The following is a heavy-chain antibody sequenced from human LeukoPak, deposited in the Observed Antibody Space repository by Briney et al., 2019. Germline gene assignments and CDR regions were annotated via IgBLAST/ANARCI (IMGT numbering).Heavy chain of an antibody. Sequence: SETLSLTCTVSGGSISSYYWSWIRQPAGKGLEWIGRIYTSGSTNYNPSLKSRVTMSVDTSKNQFSLKLSSVTAADTAVYYCASQSPRSSVLNYWGQGTLVTVSS. CDR2: IYTSGST. CDR3: ASQSPRSSVLNY. CDR1: GGSISSYY. D-gene: IGHD1-26*01. J-gene: IGHJ4*02. V-gene: IGHV4-4*07.